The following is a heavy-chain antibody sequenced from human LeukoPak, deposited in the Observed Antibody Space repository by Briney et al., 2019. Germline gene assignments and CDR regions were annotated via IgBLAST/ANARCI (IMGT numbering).Heavy chain of an antibody. Sequence: GGSLGLSCTASGFTFGDHAMSWVRQAPGKGLEWVGFIRSKTYGGTTEYAASVKGRFTISRDDSKSIAYLQMNSLKTEDKAVYYCTRGQIQQWLYYGMDVWGQGTTVTVSS. V-gene: IGHV3-49*04. J-gene: IGHJ6*02. CDR3: TRGQIQQWLYYGMDV. CDR1: GFTFGDHA. CDR2: IRSKTYGGTT. D-gene: IGHD5-18*01.